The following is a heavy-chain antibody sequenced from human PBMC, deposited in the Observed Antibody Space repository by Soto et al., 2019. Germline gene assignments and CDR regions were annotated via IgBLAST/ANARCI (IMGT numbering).Heavy chain of an antibody. CDR1: EFTFTSHA. V-gene: IGHV3-23*01. Sequence: PGGSLRLSCISSEFTFTSHAMSWVRQAPGKGLEWVSSIGGSGSRTYYSDSVKGRFTISRDNPKKSLFLQMNSLRAEDTAIYFCVKNREDFAYTNYLEYWVQGA. J-gene: IGHJ4*02. D-gene: IGHD1-26*01. CDR3: VKNREDFAYTNYLEY. CDR2: IGGSGSRT.